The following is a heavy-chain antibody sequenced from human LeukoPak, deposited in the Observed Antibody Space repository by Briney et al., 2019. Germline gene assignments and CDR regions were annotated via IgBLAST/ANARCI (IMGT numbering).Heavy chain of an antibody. CDR2: INTYNGNT. CDR3: ARVESQSSSWGGYYYYYMDV. J-gene: IGHJ6*03. Sequence: ASVKVSCKASGYTLTSYGISWVRQAPGQGLEWMGWINTYNGNTKYAQKLQGRVTMTTDTSTSTAYMELRSLRSDDTAVYYCARVESQSSSWGGYYYYYMDVWGKGTTVTVSS. CDR1: GYTLTSYG. V-gene: IGHV1-18*01. D-gene: IGHD6-13*01.